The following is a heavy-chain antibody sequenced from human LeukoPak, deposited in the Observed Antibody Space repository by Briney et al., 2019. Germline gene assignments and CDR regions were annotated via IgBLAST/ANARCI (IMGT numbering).Heavy chain of an antibody. CDR1: GFTISDYY. D-gene: IGHD6-6*01. Sequence: GGSLRLSCAASGFTISDYYMSWIRQAPGKGLEWVSYISSSGSTIYYADSVKGRFTISRDNAKNSLYLLMNSLRAEDTAVYYCASASARPGWFDPWGQGTRVTVSS. CDR3: ASASARPGWFDP. V-gene: IGHV3-11*01. CDR2: ISSSGSTI. J-gene: IGHJ5*02.